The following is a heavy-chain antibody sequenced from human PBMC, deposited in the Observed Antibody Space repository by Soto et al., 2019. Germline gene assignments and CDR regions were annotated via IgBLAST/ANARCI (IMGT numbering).Heavy chain of an antibody. CDR3: ARVKGAGTVGPSYVDY. CDR1: GGSISRSRYY. J-gene: IGHJ4*02. D-gene: IGHD1-26*01. V-gene: IGHV4-39*07. Sequence: PSETLSPTCSGSGGSISRSRYYWGWIRQPPGKGVEWIGSTYYSGSTYYNPSLRSRETISVDTSKNQFSVKPSSVTAADPAIYYCARVKGAGTVGPSYVDYWGQGALVTVSS. CDR2: TYYSGST.